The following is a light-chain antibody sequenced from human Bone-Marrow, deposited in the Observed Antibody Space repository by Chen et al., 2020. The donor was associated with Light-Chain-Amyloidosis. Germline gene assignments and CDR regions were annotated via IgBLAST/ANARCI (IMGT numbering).Light chain of an antibody. V-gene: IGLV3-21*03. CDR1: NIGSKR. CDR2: DVT. Sequence: SYVLIQPPSVSVAPGKTATITCGGKNIGSKRVHWYQQKPGQAPVVRVYDVTDRPSGIPERFSGSNSGNTATLTISRVEAGDEADYYCQVWDSSSDHYVFGTGTKVTVL. CDR3: QVWDSSSDHYV. J-gene: IGLJ1*01.